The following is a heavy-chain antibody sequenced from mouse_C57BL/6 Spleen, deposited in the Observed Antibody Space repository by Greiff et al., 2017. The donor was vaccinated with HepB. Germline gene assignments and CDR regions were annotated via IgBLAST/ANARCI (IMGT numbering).Heavy chain of an antibody. D-gene: IGHD1-1*01. CDR1: GYTFTSYW. CDR2: IDPSDSET. V-gene: IGHV1-52*01. J-gene: IGHJ1*03. CDR3: ARMVYYGNWYFDV. Sequence: QVQLQQPGAELVRPGSSVKLSCKASGYTFTSYWMHWVKQRPIQGLEWIGNIDPSDSETHYNQKFKDKATLTVDKSSSTAYMQLSSLTSEDSAVYYCARMVYYGNWYFDVWGTGTTVTVSS.